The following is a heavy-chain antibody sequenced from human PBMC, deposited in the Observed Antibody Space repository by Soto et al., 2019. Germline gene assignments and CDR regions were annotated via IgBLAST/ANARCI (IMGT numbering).Heavy chain of an antibody. J-gene: IGHJ6*02. V-gene: IGHV1-18*01. CDR3: ARDGYYAILTGYYNPPNYYYYYGMDV. Sequence: ASVTVSCKGSGYTFTSYGISSVRQAPGQGGGWMGWIRAYNGNTNDAQKLQGRVTMTTDTSTSTAYMELRSLRSDDTAVYYCARDGYYAILTGYYNPPNYYYYYGMDVWGQGTTVTVSS. CDR2: IRAYNGNT. D-gene: IGHD3-9*01. CDR1: GYTFTSYG.